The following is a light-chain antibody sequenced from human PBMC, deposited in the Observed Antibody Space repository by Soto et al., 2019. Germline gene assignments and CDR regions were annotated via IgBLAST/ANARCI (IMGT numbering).Light chain of an antibody. V-gene: IGLV2-14*01. CDR2: EVS. J-gene: IGLJ2*01. CDR1: SSDVGDYKY. CDR3: SSYTSSNTL. Sequence: QSALTQPAYVSGSPGQAITISCTGTSSDVGDYKYVSWYQQYPGKAPKLMIYEVSNRPSGVSNRFSGSKSGNTASLTISGLQSEDEADYYCSSYTSSNTLFGGGTNVTVL.